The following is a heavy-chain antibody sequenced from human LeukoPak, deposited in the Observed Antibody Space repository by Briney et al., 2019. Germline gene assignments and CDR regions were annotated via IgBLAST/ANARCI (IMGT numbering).Heavy chain of an antibody. J-gene: IGHJ5*02. Sequence: GASVKVSCKASGGTFSSYAISWVRQAPGQGLEWMGGIIPIFGTANYAQKFQGRVTITADESTSTAYMELSSLRSEDTAVYYCVWTQKNWFDPWGQGTLVTVSS. CDR3: VWTQKNWFDP. V-gene: IGHV1-69*13. CDR1: GGTFSSYA. CDR2: IIPIFGTA. D-gene: IGHD3/OR15-3a*01.